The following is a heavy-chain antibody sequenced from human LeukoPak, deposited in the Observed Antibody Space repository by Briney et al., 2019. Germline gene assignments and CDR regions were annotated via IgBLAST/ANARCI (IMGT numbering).Heavy chain of an antibody. CDR1: GGTFSSYA. CDR3: ARDEIHCDILTGYYVPGYYFDY. CDR2: IIPIFGTA. D-gene: IGHD3-9*01. V-gene: IGHV1-69*13. J-gene: IGHJ4*02. Sequence: GASVKVSCKASGGTFSSYAISWVRQAPGQGLEWMGGIIPIFGTANYAQKFQGRVTITADESTSTAYMELSSLRSEDTAVYYCARDEIHCDILTGYYVPGYYFDYWGQGTLVTVSS.